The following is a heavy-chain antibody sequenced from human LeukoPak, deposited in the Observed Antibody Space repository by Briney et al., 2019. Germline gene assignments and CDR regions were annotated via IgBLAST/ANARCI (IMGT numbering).Heavy chain of an antibody. V-gene: IGHV3-30*18. Sequence: GGSLRLSCAASGFTFSSYGMHWVRQAPGKGLEWVAVISYDGSNKYYADSVKGRFTISRDNSKNTLYLQMNSLRAEDTAVYYCAKVTVSKSWSKDNYYYYYGMDVWGQGTTVTVSS. CDR2: ISYDGSNK. D-gene: IGHD2-8*01. CDR1: GFTFSSYG. CDR3: AKVTVSKSWSKDNYYYYYGMDV. J-gene: IGHJ6*02.